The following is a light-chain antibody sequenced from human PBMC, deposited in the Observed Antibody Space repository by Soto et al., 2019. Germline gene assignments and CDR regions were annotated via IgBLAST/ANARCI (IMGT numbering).Light chain of an antibody. Sequence: DIQLTQSPSFLSASVGDRVTITCRASQGISSYLAWYQQKPGKAPKLLIYAASTLQSGVPSRFSGSGSGTEFTLTISSLQPEDSASYYCQQLNSYPPWTFGQGTKVEIK. CDR2: AAS. CDR3: QQLNSYPPWT. J-gene: IGKJ1*01. CDR1: QGISSY. V-gene: IGKV1-9*01.